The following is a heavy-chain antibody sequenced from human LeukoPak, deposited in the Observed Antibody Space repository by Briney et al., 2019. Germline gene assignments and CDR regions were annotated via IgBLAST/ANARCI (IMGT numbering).Heavy chain of an antibody. CDR3: ARGAYYDILTGSYPPLGWFDS. V-gene: IGHV3-7*04. CDR1: GFTFSQYW. D-gene: IGHD3-9*01. Sequence: PGGSLRLSCAASGFTFSQYWMGWVRQAPGKGLEWVANIRQDGSEKYYVDSVKGRFTISRDNAKNSLYLQMNSLRADDTAMYYCARGAYYDILTGSYPPLGWFDSWGQGTLVTVSS. CDR2: IRQDGSEK. J-gene: IGHJ5*01.